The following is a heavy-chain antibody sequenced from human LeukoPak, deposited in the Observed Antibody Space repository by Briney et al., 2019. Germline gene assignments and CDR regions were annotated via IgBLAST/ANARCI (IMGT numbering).Heavy chain of an antibody. CDR3: ASGFGPGTNSLFDY. D-gene: IGHD1-7*01. Sequence: ASVKVSCKASGYTFTGYYMHWVRQAPGQGLEWMGWINPNSGGTNYAQRFQGRVTMTRDTSISTAYMELSRLRSDDTAVYYCASGFGPGTNSLFDYWGQGTLVTVSS. CDR2: INPNSGGT. J-gene: IGHJ4*02. CDR1: GYTFTGYY. V-gene: IGHV1-2*02.